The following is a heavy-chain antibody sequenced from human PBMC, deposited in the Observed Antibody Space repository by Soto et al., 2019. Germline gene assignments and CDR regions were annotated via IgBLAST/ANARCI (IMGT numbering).Heavy chain of an antibody. V-gene: IGHV3-23*01. Sequence: GGSLRLSCTTSGFSFASFAMTWVRQAPGKGLEWVATISGSDGKTYYADSVKGRFSISRDTSRNTLYLQMNSLRADDTAIYYCPQWSYLDYCGPATRVTVSS. CDR3: PQWSYLDY. J-gene: IGHJ4*02. D-gene: IGHD3-3*01. CDR2: ISGSDGKT. CDR1: GFSFASFA.